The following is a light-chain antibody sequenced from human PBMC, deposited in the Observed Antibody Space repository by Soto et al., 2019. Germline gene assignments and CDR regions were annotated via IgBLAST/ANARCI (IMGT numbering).Light chain of an antibody. CDR3: SSYTSSSNVV. Sequence: QSALTQPASVSGSPGQSITISWTETSSDVGRYNFVSWYQQHPGKAPKLMIYDVSNRPSGVSNRFSGSKSDNTASLTISGLQAEDEADYYCSSYTSSSNVVFGGGTKLTVL. V-gene: IGLV2-14*01. CDR1: SSDVGRYNF. CDR2: DVS. J-gene: IGLJ2*01.